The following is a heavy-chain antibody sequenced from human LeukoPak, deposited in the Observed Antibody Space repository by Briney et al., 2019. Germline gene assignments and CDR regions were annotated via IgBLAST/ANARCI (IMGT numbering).Heavy chain of an antibody. CDR3: ATVSDFWSGSFDY. D-gene: IGHD3-3*01. Sequence: ASVKVSCKASGYTFTSYAMHWVRQAPGQRLEWMGWINAGNGNTKYSQKFQGRVTMTEDTSTDTAYMELSSLRSEDTAVYYCATVSDFWSGSFDYWGQGTLVTVSS. V-gene: IGHV1-3*01. CDR1: GYTFTSYA. J-gene: IGHJ4*02. CDR2: INAGNGNT.